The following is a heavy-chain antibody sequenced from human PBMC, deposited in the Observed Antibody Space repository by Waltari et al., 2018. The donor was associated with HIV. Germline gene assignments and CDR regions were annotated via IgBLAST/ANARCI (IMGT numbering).Heavy chain of an antibody. CDR2: INHSGST. J-gene: IGHJ4*02. Sequence: CAVYGGSFSGYYWSWIRQPPGKGLEWIGEINHSGSTNYNPSLKSRVTISVDTSKNQFSLKLSSVTAADTAVYYCARDLKVSYYFDYWGQGTLVTVSS. CDR3: ARDLKVSYYFDY. CDR1: GGSFSGYY. D-gene: IGHD1-20*01. V-gene: IGHV4-34*01.